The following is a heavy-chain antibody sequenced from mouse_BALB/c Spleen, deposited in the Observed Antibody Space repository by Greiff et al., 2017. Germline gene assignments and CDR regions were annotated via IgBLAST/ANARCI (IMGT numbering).Heavy chain of an antibody. CDR2: INPSSGYT. CDR1: GYTFTSYT. D-gene: IGHD4-1*01. CDR3: ARGNWDDY. J-gene: IGHJ2*01. V-gene: IGHV1-4*02. Sequence: VKLMESAAELARPGASVKMSCKASGYTFTSYTMHWVKQRPGQGLEWIGYINPSSGYTEYNQKFKDKTTLTADKSSSTAYMQLSSLTSEDSAVYYCARGNWDDYWGQGTTLTVSS.